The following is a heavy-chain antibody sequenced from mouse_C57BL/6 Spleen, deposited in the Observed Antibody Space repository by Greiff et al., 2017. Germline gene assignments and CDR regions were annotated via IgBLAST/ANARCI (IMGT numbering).Heavy chain of an antibody. D-gene: IGHD1-1*01. V-gene: IGHV1-15*01. CDR2: IDPETGGT. J-gene: IGHJ2*01. CDR3: TRRGNITTVVAHFDY. Sequence: VQLQQSGAELVRPGASLTLSCTASGFTFTDYEMHWVKQTPVHGLEWIGAIDPETGGTAYNQKFKGKAILTADKSSSTAYMELRSLTSEASAVYYCTRRGNITTVVAHFDYWGQGTTLTVSS. CDR1: GFTFTDYE.